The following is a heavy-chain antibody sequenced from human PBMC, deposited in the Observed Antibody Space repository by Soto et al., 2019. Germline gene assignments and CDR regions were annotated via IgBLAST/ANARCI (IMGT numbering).Heavy chain of an antibody. CDR3: ARDVSSSPHARPNWFDP. CDR2: INPSGGGT. D-gene: IGHD6-6*01. V-gene: IGHV1-46*01. J-gene: IGHJ5*02. Sequence: QVQLVQSGAEVQKPGASVKVSYKASGYTFTSYYMHWVRQAPGQGLEWMGIINPSGGGTSYAQKFQGRVTMTRDTSTSTVYMELSSLRSEDAAVYYCARDVSSSPHARPNWFDPWGQGTLVTVSS. CDR1: GYTFTSYY.